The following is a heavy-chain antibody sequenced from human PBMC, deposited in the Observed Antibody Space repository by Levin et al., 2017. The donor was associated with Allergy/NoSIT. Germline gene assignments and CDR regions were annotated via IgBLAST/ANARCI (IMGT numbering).Heavy chain of an antibody. CDR1: GGSISSSISY. V-gene: IGHV4-39*01. Sequence: SETLSLTCTVSGGSISSSISYWGWIRQAPGKGLEWIGSIYNSGSTYYNPSLKSRVTTSVDTSKNQFSLKLSSVTAAATAVYYCARQCYDILTGYDNFDYWGQGTLVTVSS. J-gene: IGHJ4*02. CDR3: ARQCYDILTGYDNFDY. D-gene: IGHD3-9*01. CDR2: IYNSGST.